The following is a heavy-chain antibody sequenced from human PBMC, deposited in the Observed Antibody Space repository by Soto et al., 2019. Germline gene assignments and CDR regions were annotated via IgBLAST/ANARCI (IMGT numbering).Heavy chain of an antibody. V-gene: IGHV4-38-2*01. J-gene: IGHJ2*01. Sequence: SETLSVTCAVSNFSISSKYYWGWVRQSPGKGLEFIGTIYHTGSIYYNPSLRSRVTISLDMSKSQFSLKLSSATAADTAVYYCARVSPPEWEWRPFDLWGRGTLVTVSS. CDR2: IYHTGSI. CDR3: ARVSPPEWEWRPFDL. CDR1: NFSISSKYY. D-gene: IGHD1-26*01.